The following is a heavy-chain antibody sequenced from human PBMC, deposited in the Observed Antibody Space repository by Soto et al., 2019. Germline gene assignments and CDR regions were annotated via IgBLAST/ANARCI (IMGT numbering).Heavy chain of an antibody. D-gene: IGHD2-21*01. CDR1: GGTFSSYT. J-gene: IGHJ4*02. CDR3: ARDPSAGDSAGY. CDR2: IIPILGIA. Sequence: QVQLVQSGAEVKKPGSSVKVSCKASGGTFSSYTISWVRQAPGQGLEWMGRIIPILGIANYAQKFQGRVTITADKSTSTAYMELSSLKSEDTAVYYCARDPSAGDSAGYWGQGTLVTVSS. V-gene: IGHV1-69*08.